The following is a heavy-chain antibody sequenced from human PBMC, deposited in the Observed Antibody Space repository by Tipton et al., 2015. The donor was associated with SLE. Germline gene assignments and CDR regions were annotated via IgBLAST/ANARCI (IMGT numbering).Heavy chain of an antibody. D-gene: IGHD6-19*01. V-gene: IGHV4-34*01. J-gene: IGHJ3*02. CDR1: GGSFSGYY. CDR2: INHSGST. Sequence: TLSLTCAVYGGSFSGYYWSWIRQPPGKGLEWIGEINHSGSTNYNPSLQSRVTISVDTSKNQFSLKLSSVTAADTAVYYCARGAGTYDIWGQGTMVTVSS. CDR3: ARGAGTYDI.